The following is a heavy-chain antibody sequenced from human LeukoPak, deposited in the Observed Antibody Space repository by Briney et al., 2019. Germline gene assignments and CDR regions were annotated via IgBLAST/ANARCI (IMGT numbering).Heavy chain of an antibody. Sequence: SETLSLTCTVSSGSISSYYWSWIRQPAGKGLECIGRIYTSGTTNHNPSLKSRVTMSVDTYKNQLSLKMSSVTAADTDVYYCARDKADEFGELLFRVMAVWGKGTTVTVSS. CDR2: IYTSGTT. J-gene: IGHJ6*03. V-gene: IGHV4-4*07. D-gene: IGHD3-10*01. CDR3: ARDKADEFGELLFRVMAV. CDR1: SGSISSYY.